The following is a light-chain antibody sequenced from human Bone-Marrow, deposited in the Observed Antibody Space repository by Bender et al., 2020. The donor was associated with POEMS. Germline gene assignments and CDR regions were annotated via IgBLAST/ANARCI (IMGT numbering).Light chain of an antibody. Sequence: QSALTQPASVSGSPGQSITISCTGTSSDVGSYNLVSWYQQHPGKAPKLMIYEVNKWPSGVSNRFSGSKSGNTASLTISGLQAEDEADYYCCSYAESSTSLYVFGTGTKVTVL. CDR3: CSYAESSTSLYV. CDR1: SSDVGSYNL. J-gene: IGLJ1*01. CDR2: EVN. V-gene: IGLV2-23*02.